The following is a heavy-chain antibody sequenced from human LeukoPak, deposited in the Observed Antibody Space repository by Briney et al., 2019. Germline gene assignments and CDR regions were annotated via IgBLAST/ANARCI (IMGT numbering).Heavy chain of an antibody. D-gene: IGHD1-1*01. J-gene: IGHJ6*02. V-gene: IGHV3-74*01. CDR3: ARRGTGHGMDV. CDR1: GFTFNNYW. CDR2: INNDGSSA. Sequence: GGSLRLSCAASGFTFNNYWIHWVRQVPGKGLVWVSRINNDGSSAGYVDSVKGRFTISRDNAKNTLFLQMNSLRAEDTAVYYCARRGTGHGMDVWGQGTTVIVSS.